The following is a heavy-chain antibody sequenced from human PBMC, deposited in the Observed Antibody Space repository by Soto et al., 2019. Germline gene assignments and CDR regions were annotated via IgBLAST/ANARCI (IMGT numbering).Heavy chain of an antibody. CDR2: IFHTGKT. J-gene: IGHJ4*02. V-gene: IGHV4-4*02. CDR1: GVSISSGKW. D-gene: IGHD3-22*01. Sequence: QVQLQESGPGLVKPSGTLSLTCTISGVSISSGKWWSWVRQPPGEGLEWIGEIFHTGKTDYKPSLKSRVSRLVGKSKNQFSLNLDSVTAADTAVYYCARNLFDSRGYPPEVWGQGILVTVSS. CDR3: ARNLFDSRGYPPEV.